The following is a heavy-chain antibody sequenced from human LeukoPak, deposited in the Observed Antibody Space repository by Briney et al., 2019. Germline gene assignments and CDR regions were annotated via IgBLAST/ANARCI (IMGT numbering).Heavy chain of an antibody. CDR3: ARAPSGCGGTCAFDY. V-gene: IGHV4-4*07. J-gene: IGHJ4*02. CDR1: GGSTSNSF. D-gene: IGHD2-15*01. CDR2: IYTDGST. Sequence: SETLSLTCTVSGGSTSNSFWSWIRQPAGKGLEWIGRIYTDGSTNSNPSLRSRLTMSLDTSKNQFSLKLTSVTAADTAVYFCARAPSGCGGTCAFDYWGQGTVVTVSS.